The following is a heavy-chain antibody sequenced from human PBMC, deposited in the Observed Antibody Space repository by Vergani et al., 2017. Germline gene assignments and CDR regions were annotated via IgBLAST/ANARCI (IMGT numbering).Heavy chain of an antibody. CDR1: GFTFSSYD. V-gene: IGHV3-13*01. J-gene: IGHJ6*02. CDR3: ARGVIVGATPYYYYGMDV. D-gene: IGHD1-26*01. CDR2: IGTAGDT. Sequence: EVQLLESGGGLVQPGGSLRLSCAASGFTFSSYDMHWVRQATGKGLEWVSAIGTAGDTYYPGSVKGRFTISRENAKNSLYLQMNSLRAGDTAVYYCARGVIVGATPYYYYGMDVWGQGTTVTVSS.